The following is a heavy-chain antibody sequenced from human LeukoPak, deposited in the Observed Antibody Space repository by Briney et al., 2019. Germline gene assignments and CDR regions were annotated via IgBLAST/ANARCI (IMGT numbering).Heavy chain of an antibody. D-gene: IGHD2-15*01. CDR2: VSPIYGTS. V-gene: IGHV1-69*13. CDR1: GGTFGRYA. J-gene: IGHJ3*02. Sequence: SVKVSCKASGGTFGRYAITWVRQAPGQRLEWMGGVSPIYGTSDYAQRFQGRVTISADESTSTAFLEVRSLRSEDTAVYYCARDCSGGRCYGAFDIWGQGTMVTVSS. CDR3: ARDCSGGRCYGAFDI.